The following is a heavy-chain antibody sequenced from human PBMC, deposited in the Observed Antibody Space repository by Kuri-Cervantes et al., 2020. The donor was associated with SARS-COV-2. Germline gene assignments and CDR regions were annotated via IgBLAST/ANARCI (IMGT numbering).Heavy chain of an antibody. CDR1: GYTLTELS. D-gene: IGHD3-10*01. CDR3: ARGYYYGSGRSAPYYYYYMDV. CDR2: FDPEDGET. V-gene: IGHV1-24*01. J-gene: IGHJ6*03. Sequence: ASVKVSCKVSGYTLTELSMHWVRQAPGKGLEWMGGFDPEDGETIYAQKFQGRVTITADKSTSTAYMELSSLRSEDTAVYYCARGYYYGSGRSAPYYYYYMDVWGEGTTVTVSS.